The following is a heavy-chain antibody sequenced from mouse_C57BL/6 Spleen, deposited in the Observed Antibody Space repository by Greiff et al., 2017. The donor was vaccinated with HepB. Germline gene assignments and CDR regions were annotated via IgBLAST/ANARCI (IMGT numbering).Heavy chain of an antibody. V-gene: IGHV2-2*01. D-gene: IGHD2-2*01. J-gene: IGHJ3*01. Sequence: VQVVESGPGLVQPSQSLSITCTVSGFSLTSYGVHWVRQSPGKGLEWLGVIWSGGSTDYNAAFISRLSISKDNSKSQVFFKMNSLQADDTAIYYCARKLTMVTTSWFAYWGQGTLVTVSA. CDR1: GFSLTSYG. CDR3: ARKLTMVTTSWFAY. CDR2: IWSGGST.